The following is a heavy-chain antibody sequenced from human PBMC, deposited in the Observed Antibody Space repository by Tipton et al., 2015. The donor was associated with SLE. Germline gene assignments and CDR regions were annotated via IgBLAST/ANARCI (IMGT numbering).Heavy chain of an antibody. D-gene: IGHD2-2*01. CDR2: IIPIFGTA. V-gene: IGHV1-69*01. J-gene: IGHJ6*02. CDR3: ARPVYVSSTHNYYYGMDV. Sequence: QLVQSGAEVKKPGSSVKVSCKASGGTFSSYAISWVRQAPGQGLEWMGGIIPIFGTANYAQKFQGRVTITADESTSTAYMELSSLRAEDTAVYYCARPVYVSSTHNYYYGMDVWGQGTTVTVSS. CDR1: GGTFSSYA.